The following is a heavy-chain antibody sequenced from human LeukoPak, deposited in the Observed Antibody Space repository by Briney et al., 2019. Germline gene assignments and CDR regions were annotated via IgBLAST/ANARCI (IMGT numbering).Heavy chain of an antibody. CDR3: ARDPLRSSFDL. CDR2: LHISGNT. Sequence: PSETLSLTCTVSGGSISANHWVWIRQPAGKGLEWIGRLHISGNTNYNPSLKSRVTISLDTSKNQFSLRMTSATAADTAVYFCARDPLRSSFDLWGQGILVSGSS. V-gene: IGHV4-4*07. D-gene: IGHD1-26*01. J-gene: IGHJ4*02. CDR1: GGSISANH.